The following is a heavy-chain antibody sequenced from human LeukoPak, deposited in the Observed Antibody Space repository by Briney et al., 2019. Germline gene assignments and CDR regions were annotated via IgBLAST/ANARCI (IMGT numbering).Heavy chain of an antibody. Sequence: PGGSLRLSCAASGFTFSSYTMSWVRQAPGKGLEWVSTITTSDGNTYYADSVKGRFIISRDNSKNTLYLQMSSLRAEDTAVYYCAKDLTYGDYRFYYWGQGTLVTVSS. V-gene: IGHV3-23*01. J-gene: IGHJ4*02. CDR3: AKDLTYGDYRFYY. D-gene: IGHD4-17*01. CDR1: GFTFSSYT. CDR2: ITTSDGNT.